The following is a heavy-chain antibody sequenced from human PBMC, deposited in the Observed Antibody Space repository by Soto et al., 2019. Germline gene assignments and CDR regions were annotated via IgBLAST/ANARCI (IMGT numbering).Heavy chain of an antibody. D-gene: IGHD3-9*01. V-gene: IGHV1-69*13. Sequence: SVKVSCKASGGTFSSYAISWVRQAPGQGLEWMGGRIPIFGTANYAQKFQGRVTITADESTSTAYMELSSLRSEDTATYYCAREQGLLRYGYSDYWGQGTTGTVPS. J-gene: IGHJ4*02. CDR1: GGTFSSYA. CDR2: RIPIFGTA. CDR3: AREQGLLRYGYSDY.